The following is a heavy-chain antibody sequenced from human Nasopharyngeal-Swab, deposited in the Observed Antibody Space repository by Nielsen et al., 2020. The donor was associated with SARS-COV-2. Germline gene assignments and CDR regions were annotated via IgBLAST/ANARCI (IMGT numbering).Heavy chain of an antibody. D-gene: IGHD6-6*01. V-gene: IGHV3-11*03. Sequence: GESLKISCAAPGFTFSDYYMSWIRQAPGKGLEWVSYISSSSTYTDYADSVKGRFTISRDNAKNSLYLQMNSLRAEDTAVYYCARRWSSSSGFDYWGQGTLVTVSS. CDR3: ARRWSSSSGFDY. CDR1: GFTFSDYY. CDR2: ISSSSTYT. J-gene: IGHJ4*02.